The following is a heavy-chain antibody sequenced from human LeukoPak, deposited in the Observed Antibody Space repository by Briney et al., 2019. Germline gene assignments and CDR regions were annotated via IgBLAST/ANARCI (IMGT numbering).Heavy chain of an antibody. CDR1: GHSLTNYY. CDR2: IYTSGSA. V-gene: IGHV4-4*07. CDR3: ARVGSDGSYFDS. D-gene: IGHD1-26*01. J-gene: IGHJ4*02. Sequence: PETLSLTCTVSGHSLTNYYWSWIRQPAGKGLEWIGRIYTSGSANYNPSLQSRVTMSVDTSKNQFSLKLSSVTAADTAVYYCARVGSDGSYFDSWGQGTLVTVSS.